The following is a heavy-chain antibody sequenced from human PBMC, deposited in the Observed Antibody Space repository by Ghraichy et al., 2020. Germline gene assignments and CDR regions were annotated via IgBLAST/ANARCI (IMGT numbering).Heavy chain of an antibody. J-gene: IGHJ6*02. CDR3: ARDKISGYSGTKVNSYGMDV. D-gene: IGHD5-12*01. Sequence: SETLSLTCTVSGDSIKDYYWTWIRQIPGKGLEWIGYIYYRGGTNYNPSLSRRVAMSVDTSKMQFSLKLSSVTAAATAMYFCARDKISGYSGTKVNSYGMDVWGHGTSVTVSS. CDR1: GDSIKDYY. CDR2: IYYRGGT. V-gene: IGHV4-59*01.